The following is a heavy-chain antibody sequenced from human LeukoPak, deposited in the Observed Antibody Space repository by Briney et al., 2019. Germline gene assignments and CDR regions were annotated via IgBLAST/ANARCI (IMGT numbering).Heavy chain of an antibody. D-gene: IGHD3-10*01. CDR1: GGSISSSSYY. CDR2: IYYSGST. V-gene: IGHV4-39*07. Sequence: SETLSLTCTVSGGSISSSSYYWGWIRQPPGKGLEWIGSIYYSGSTYYNPSLKSRATISVDTSKNQFSLKLSSVTAADTAVYYCARQRITMVRGAIRNWFDPWGQGTLVTVSS. CDR3: ARQRITMVRGAIRNWFDP. J-gene: IGHJ5*02.